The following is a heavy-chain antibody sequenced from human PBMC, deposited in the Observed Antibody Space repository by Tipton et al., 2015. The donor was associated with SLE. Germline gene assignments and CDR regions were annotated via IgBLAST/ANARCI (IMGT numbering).Heavy chain of an antibody. Sequence: QSGAEVKKPGASVTVSCQASGYTFTDFGVTWVRQAPGQGLEWVGWIRAYNGKTNYAQMVEGLLTMSTYTSTNKAFMELRSLRSDATAVYYCTRDTRYQHPSDVWCQGTLVTVSS. CDR3: TRDTRYQHPSDV. V-gene: IGHV1-18*01. CDR2: IRAYNGKT. D-gene: IGHD2-2*01. J-gene: IGHJ4*02. CDR1: GYTFTDFG.